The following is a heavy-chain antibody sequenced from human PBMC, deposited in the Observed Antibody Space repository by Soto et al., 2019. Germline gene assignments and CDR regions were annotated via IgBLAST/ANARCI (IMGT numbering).Heavy chain of an antibody. CDR1: GFTFSSYA. D-gene: IGHD6-13*01. CDR2: ISSNGGST. V-gene: IGHV3-64*01. CDR3: ARGGLGQQLVRAFDI. J-gene: IGHJ3*02. Sequence: EVQLVESGGGLVQPGGSLRLSCAASGFTFSSYAMHWVRQAPGKGLEYVSAISSNGGSTYYANSVKGRFTISRDNSKNGLYLQMGSLRAEDMAVYYCARGGLGQQLVRAFDIWGRGTMVTVSS.